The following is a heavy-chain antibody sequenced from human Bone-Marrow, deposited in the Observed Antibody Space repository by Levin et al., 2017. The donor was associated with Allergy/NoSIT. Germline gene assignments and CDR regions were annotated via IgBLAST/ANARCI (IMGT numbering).Heavy chain of an antibody. CDR3: AIPKGGYNYNFGPDKYSLDV. CDR1: GLSASKNF. V-gene: IGHV3-66*01. Sequence: GGSLRLSCAASGLSASKNFLNWVRQVPGKGLEWVPLIYSGGSTHYADSVKGRFTISRDNSKNTMYLQMNSLRTEETGIYYCAIPKGGYNYNFGPDKYSLDVWGQGTTVTVSS. D-gene: IGHD1-1*01. J-gene: IGHJ6*02. CDR2: IYSGGST.